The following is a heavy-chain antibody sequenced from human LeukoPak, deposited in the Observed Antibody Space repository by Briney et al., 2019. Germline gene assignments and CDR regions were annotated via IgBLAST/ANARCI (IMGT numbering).Heavy chain of an antibody. CDR1: GYTFTTYH. Sequence: ASVKVSCKTFGYTFTTYHINWVRQATGQGLEWLGWVNPYSGDRGYAQKFQGRLSITSDTPISTAYMELGSLRSDDTAAYFCARTTSLTASGYDYWGQGTLVTVSS. D-gene: IGHD4-17*01. CDR3: ARTTSLTASGYDY. CDR2: VNPYSGDR. J-gene: IGHJ4*02. V-gene: IGHV1-8*03.